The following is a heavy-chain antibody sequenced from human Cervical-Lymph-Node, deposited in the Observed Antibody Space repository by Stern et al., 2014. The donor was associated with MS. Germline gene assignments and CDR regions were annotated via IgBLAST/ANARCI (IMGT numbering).Heavy chain of an antibody. CDR2: INGDGRTT. CDR3: ARDINFSVDL. J-gene: IGHJ4*02. V-gene: IGHV3-74*01. CDR1: RFFFGGYG. Sequence: DQLVQSGGGLVQPGGSLKLPGAPLRFFFGGYGMGGIPQAPGRGLEWVSRINGDGRTTIYADSVKGRFTISRDNAQSTLYLQMNSLRVEDTAVYYCARDINFSVDLWGQGTLVTVPS.